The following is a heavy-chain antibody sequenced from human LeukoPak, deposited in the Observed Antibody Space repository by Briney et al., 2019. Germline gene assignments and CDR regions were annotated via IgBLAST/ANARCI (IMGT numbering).Heavy chain of an antibody. CDR2: INAGNGNT. J-gene: IGHJ5*02. Sequence: GASVKVSCKASGYTFTSYAMHCVRQAPGQRLEWMGWINAGNGNTKYSQKFQGRVTITRDTSAITSYMELSSLRSEDTAVYYCARGRRRSLLVVPAEGWFDPWGQGTLVTVSS. CDR3: ARGRRRSLLVVPAEGWFDP. D-gene: IGHD2-2*01. V-gene: IGHV1-3*01. CDR1: GYTFTSYA.